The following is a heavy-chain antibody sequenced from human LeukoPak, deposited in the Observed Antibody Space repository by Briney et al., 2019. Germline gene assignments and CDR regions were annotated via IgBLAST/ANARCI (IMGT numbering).Heavy chain of an antibody. CDR3: ARDSTYYYGSGSHRPGAFDI. Sequence: SETRSLTCTVSGGSISSYYWSWIRQPPGKGLEWIGYIYYSGSTNYNPSLKSRVTISVDTSKNQFSLKLSSVTAADTAVYYCARDSTYYYGSGSHRPGAFDIWGQGTMVTVSS. D-gene: IGHD3-10*01. V-gene: IGHV4-59*12. CDR2: IYYSGST. J-gene: IGHJ3*02. CDR1: GGSISSYY.